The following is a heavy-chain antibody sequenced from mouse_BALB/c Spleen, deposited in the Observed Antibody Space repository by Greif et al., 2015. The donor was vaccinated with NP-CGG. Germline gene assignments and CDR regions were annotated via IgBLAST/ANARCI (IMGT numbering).Heavy chain of an antibody. CDR1: GYTFTSYW. J-gene: IGHJ3*01. V-gene: IGHV1S127*01. Sequence: VQLQQSGAELVKPGASVKMSCKASGYTFTSYWMHWVKQRPGQGLEWIGVIDPSDSYTSYNQKFKGKATLTVDTSSSTAYMQLSSLTSEDSAVYYCTRRGVMITSFAYWGQGTLVTVSA. CDR2: IDPSDSYT. CDR3: TRRGVMITSFAY. D-gene: IGHD2-4*01.